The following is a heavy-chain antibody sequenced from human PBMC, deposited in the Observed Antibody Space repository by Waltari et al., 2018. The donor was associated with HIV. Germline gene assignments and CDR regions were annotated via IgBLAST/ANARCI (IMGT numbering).Heavy chain of an antibody. J-gene: IGHJ3*01. CDR1: GGSFGSSGFS. Sequence: QLRLQESGSGLLKPSQTLSLTCNVSGGSFGSSGFSWSWIRQSPGKGLEWIGYIYYTGSAYYNPALKCRVNISLDRSKNQFSLRLSYGSAADTAVYYCARDRFCNGNGCSPSDAFDVWGQGRMVTVSS. CDR3: ARDRFCNGNGCSPSDAFDV. V-gene: IGHV4-30-2*06. D-gene: IGHD2-15*01. CDR2: IYYTGSA.